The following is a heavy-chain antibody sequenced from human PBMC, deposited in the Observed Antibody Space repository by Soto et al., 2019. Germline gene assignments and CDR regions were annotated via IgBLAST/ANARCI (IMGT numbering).Heavy chain of an antibody. Sequence: PSETLSLTCTVSGGSISSGGYYWSWILQHPGKGLEWIGYIYYSGSTYYNPSLKSRVTISVDTSKNQFSLKLSSVTAADTAVYYCARAKTGSYYDILTVYYYYYYGMDVWGQGTTVTVSS. J-gene: IGHJ6*02. CDR2: IYYSGST. CDR3: ARAKTGSYYDILTVYYYYYYGMDV. D-gene: IGHD3-9*01. V-gene: IGHV4-31*03. CDR1: GGSISSGGYY.